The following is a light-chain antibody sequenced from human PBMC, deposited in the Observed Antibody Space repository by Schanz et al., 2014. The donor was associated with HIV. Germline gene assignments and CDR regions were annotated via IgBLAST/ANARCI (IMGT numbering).Light chain of an antibody. Sequence: QSALTQPASVSGSPGQSITISCTGTGSDIGAYNYVSWYQQHPGKAPKLMIYDVSKRPSGVPARFSGSKSGNTASLTVSGLQADDEADYYCSSYTGSSPLGVFGGGTKVTVL. CDR1: GSDIGAYNY. J-gene: IGLJ3*02. CDR3: SSYTGSSPLGV. CDR2: DVS. V-gene: IGLV2-14*03.